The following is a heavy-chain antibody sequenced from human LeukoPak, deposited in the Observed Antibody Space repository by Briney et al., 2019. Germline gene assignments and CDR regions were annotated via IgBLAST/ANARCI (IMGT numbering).Heavy chain of an antibody. CDR2: ISAYNGNT. J-gene: IGHJ5*02. CDR3: ARTIVVVPAALTNWFDP. V-gene: IGHV1-18*01. Sequence: GPSVKVSCRASGYTFTSYGISWVRHAPGQGLEWMGSISAYNGNTNYAQKLQGRVTMTTDTSTSTAYMELRSLRSDDTAVYYCARTIVVVPAALTNWFDPWGQGTLVTVSS. D-gene: IGHD2-2*01. CDR1: GYTFTSYG.